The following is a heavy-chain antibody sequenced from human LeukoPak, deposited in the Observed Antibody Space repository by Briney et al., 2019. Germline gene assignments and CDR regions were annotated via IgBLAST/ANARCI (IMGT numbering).Heavy chain of an antibody. J-gene: IGHJ6*03. CDR3: ARGLKWPTGYYHRDV. CDR2: LSSTSNTI. V-gene: IGHV3-11*01. D-gene: IGHD5-12*01. CDR1: GFIFSDYS. Sequence: GGSLRLSCAASGFIFSDYSMCWIRQAPGKGLEWVSYLSSTSNTIYYSDSVKGRFTMSRDNAKNSLFLELNSLRAEDTAVYFCARGLKWPTGYYHRDVWGKGTTVTVSS.